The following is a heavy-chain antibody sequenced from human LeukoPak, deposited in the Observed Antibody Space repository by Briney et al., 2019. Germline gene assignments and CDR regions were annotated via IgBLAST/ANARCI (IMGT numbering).Heavy chain of an antibody. Sequence: SETLSLTCTVSGGSISPYYWSWIRQPPGKGLEWIGYIYYSGSTNYNPSLKSRVTISVDTSKNQFPLKLNSVTAADTAVYYCARQAPGYCSGGSCYSTKYYFDYWGQGTLVTVSS. CDR1: GGSISPYY. CDR3: ARQAPGYCSGGSCYSTKYYFDY. CDR2: IYYSGST. V-gene: IGHV4-59*08. J-gene: IGHJ4*02. D-gene: IGHD2-15*01.